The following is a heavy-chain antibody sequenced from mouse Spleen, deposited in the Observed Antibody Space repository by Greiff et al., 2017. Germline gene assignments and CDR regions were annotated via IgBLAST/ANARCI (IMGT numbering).Heavy chain of an antibody. CDR2: ISDGGSYT. CDR3: AREEMVTSGYYFDY. CDR1: GFTFSSYA. Sequence: EVKVVESGGGLVKPGGSLKLSCAASGFTFSSYAMSWVRQTPEKRLEWVATISDGGSYTYYPDNVKGRFTISRDNAKNNLYLQMSHLKSEDTAMYYCAREEMVTSGYYFDYWGQGTTLTVSS. J-gene: IGHJ2*01. V-gene: IGHV5-4*01. D-gene: IGHD2-3*01.